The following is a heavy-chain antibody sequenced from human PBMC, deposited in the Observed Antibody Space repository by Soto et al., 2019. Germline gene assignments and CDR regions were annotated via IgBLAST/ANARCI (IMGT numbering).Heavy chain of an antibody. D-gene: IGHD6-13*01. CDR1: GGSISSGGYS. V-gene: IGHV4-30-2*01. Sequence: SETLSLTCAVSGGSISSGGYSWSWIRQPPGKGLEWIGYIYHSGSTYYNPSLKSRVTISVDRSKNQFSLKLSSVTAADTAVYYCARGLEQQLVYFDYWGQGTLVTVS. CDR3: ARGLEQQLVYFDY. J-gene: IGHJ4*02. CDR2: IYHSGST.